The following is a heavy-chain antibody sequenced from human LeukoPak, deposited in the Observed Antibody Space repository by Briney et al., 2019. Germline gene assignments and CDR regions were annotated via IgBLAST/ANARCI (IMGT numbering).Heavy chain of an antibody. D-gene: IGHD3/OR15-3a*01. CDR2: ISSSGDIT. CDR1: GFIFSDYY. V-gene: IGHV3-11*01. Sequence: PGGSLRLSCAASGFIFSDYYMNWIRQTPGKGLEWISYISSSGDITYHADSVKGRFIISRDSAKNSLFLQMHSLRAEDTAIYYCAGDAAGPGLAGYWGQGTLVTVS. CDR3: AGDAAGPGLAGY. J-gene: IGHJ4*02.